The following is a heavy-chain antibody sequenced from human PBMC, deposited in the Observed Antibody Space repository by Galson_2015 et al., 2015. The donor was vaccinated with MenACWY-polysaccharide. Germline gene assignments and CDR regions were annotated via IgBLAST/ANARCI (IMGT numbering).Heavy chain of an antibody. Sequence: SLRLSCAASGFTFSNYGMHWVRQAPGKGLEWVAVMSYDGSNKHYADSVKGRFTISRDNSKNTLYLQLNSPRAEDTAVYYCAKPALSNDHVWSGYWVGNRAQGTLVTVSS. D-gene: IGHD3-3*02. CDR3: AKPALSNDHVWSGYWVGN. CDR2: MSYDGSNK. CDR1: GFTFSNYG. J-gene: IGHJ1*01. V-gene: IGHV3-30*18.